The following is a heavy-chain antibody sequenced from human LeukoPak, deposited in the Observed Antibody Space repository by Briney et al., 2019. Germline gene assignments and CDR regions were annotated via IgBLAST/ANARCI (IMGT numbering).Heavy chain of an antibody. V-gene: IGHV3-23*01. CDR2: ISGSDSST. Sequence: GGSLRLSCAASGFTFSSYAMSWVRQAPGKGLEWVSAISGSDSSTHYADSVKGRFTISRDNSKNTLYLQMNSLRAEDTAVYYCARSVAGHEVPFDYWGQGTLVTVSS. CDR1: GFTFSSYA. CDR3: ARSVAGHEVPFDY. J-gene: IGHJ4*02. D-gene: IGHD6-19*01.